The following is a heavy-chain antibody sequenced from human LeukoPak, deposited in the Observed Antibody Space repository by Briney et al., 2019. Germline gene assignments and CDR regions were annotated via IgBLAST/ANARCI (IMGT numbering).Heavy chain of an antibody. Sequence: KSGGSLRLSCAASGFTFSSYSMNWVRQAPGKGLEWVSSISSSSSYIYYADSVKGRFTISRDNSKNTLYLQVNSLRAKDTAVYYCAKGGKWDVTPFDYWGQGTLVTVSS. D-gene: IGHD1-26*01. CDR3: AKGGKWDVTPFDY. V-gene: IGHV3-21*04. CDR1: GFTFSSYS. CDR2: ISSSSSYI. J-gene: IGHJ4*02.